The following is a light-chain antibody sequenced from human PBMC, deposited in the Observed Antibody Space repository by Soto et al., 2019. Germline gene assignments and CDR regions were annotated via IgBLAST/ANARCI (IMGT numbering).Light chain of an antibody. CDR1: QSISSS. V-gene: IGKV1-39*01. CDR3: QQSYSTPPWT. CDR2: AAS. J-gene: IGKJ1*01. Sequence: HVTQCPSSLPEPIADSLPLTCRSSQSISSSLNWYQQKSGKAPTLXIYAASSLQSGVPSRFSGSGSGTDFTLTISSLQPEDFATYFCQQSYSTPPWTFGQGTKVDIK.